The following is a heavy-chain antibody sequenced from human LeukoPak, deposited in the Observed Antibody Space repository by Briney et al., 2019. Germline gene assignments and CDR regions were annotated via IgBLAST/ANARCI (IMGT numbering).Heavy chain of an antibody. CDR2: MNPNSGNT. J-gene: IGHJ4*02. CDR3: ARGYYDSSGYYTFDY. D-gene: IGHD3-22*01. CDR1: EYTFTSYD. V-gene: IGHV1-8*01. Sequence: ASVKVSCKASEYTFTSYDINWVRQATEQGLEWMGWMNPNSGNTGYAQKFQGRVTMTRNTSIGTAYMELSSLRSEDTAVYYCARGYYDSSGYYTFDYWGQGTLVTVSS.